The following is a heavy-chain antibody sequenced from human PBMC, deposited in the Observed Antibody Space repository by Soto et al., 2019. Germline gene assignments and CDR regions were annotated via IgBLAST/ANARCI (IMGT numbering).Heavy chain of an antibody. V-gene: IGHV4-59*01. CDR3: ARGGELEDIVVVPAVRFDP. Sequence: SETLALTCTVSGESISSYDGSGIRQPPGKGLEWIGYIYYSGSTNYNPSLKGRVTISVDTSKNQFSLKLSSVTAADTAVYYCARGGELEDIVVVPAVRFDPWGQGTLVTVSS. D-gene: IGHD2-2*01. CDR1: GESISSYD. CDR2: IYYSGST. J-gene: IGHJ5*02.